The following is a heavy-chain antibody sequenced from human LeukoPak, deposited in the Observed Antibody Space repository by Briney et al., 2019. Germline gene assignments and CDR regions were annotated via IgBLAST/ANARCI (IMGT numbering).Heavy chain of an antibody. D-gene: IGHD4-23*01. J-gene: IGHJ4*02. V-gene: IGHV4-59*01. Sequence: PSETLSLTCTVSGGSISSYYWSWIRQPPGKGLEWIGYIYYSGSTNYNPSLKSRVTISVDTSKNQFSLKLSSVTAADTAVYYCARDRHGGGYWGQGTLVTVSS. CDR1: GGSISSYY. CDR3: ARDRHGGGY. CDR2: IYYSGST.